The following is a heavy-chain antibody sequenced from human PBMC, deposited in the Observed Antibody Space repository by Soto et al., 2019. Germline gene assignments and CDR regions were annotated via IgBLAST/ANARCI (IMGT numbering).Heavy chain of an antibody. CDR1: GYTFTSYG. D-gene: IGHD6-13*01. V-gene: IGHV1-18*04. CDR2: ISAYNGNT. Sequence: QVQLVQSGAEVKKPGASVKVSCKASGYTFTSYGISWVRQAPGQGLKWKGWISAYNGNTNYAQKLQSRVTMTTDTSTSKAYMELRSLSTDDTAVYYCARVIAAATDINWFDPWGQGTLVTVSS. CDR3: ARVIAAATDINWFDP. J-gene: IGHJ5*02.